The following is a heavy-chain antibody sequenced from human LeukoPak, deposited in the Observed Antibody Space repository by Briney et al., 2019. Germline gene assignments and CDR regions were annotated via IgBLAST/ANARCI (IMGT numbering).Heavy chain of an antibody. Sequence: GGSLRLSCTASGFTFSDYYMSWIRQPPGKGLEWLSYISTRDNSIQYADSVKGRFTISRDNANNSVFLQMNNLRAEDSAIYYCARGARWAYYFDYWGQGSLVTVSS. CDR1: GFTFSDYY. CDR2: ISTRDNSI. D-gene: IGHD4-23*01. V-gene: IGHV3-11*01. CDR3: ARGARWAYYFDY. J-gene: IGHJ4*02.